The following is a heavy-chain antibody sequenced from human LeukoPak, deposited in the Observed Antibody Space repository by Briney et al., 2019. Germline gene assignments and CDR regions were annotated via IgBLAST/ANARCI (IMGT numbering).Heavy chain of an antibody. CDR2: IKQDGSDR. V-gene: IGHV3-7*03. D-gene: IGHD6-19*01. Sequence: GGSLRLSCAASGFTFSNYWMSWVRQAPGTGLEWVANIKQDGSDRNYVTSVKGRFTIARDNAESSLYLQMNSLRAEDTAVYYCVRNFDVAGTCFDAWGQGTLVTVSS. CDR1: GFTFSNYW. J-gene: IGHJ4*02. CDR3: VRNFDVAGTCFDA.